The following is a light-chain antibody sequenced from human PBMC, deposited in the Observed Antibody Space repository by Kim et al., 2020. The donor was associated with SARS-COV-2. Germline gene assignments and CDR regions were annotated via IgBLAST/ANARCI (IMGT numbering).Light chain of an antibody. J-gene: IGLJ2*01. CDR1: SSNLGDYA. CDR3: ASWDDTLNGVV. V-gene: IGLV1-36*01. CDR2: YDD. Sequence: KRVTISCSGSSSNLGDYAVNWYQPLPGRAPKLLLYYDDLLPAGVSDRFSGSKFGTLASLAINGLRSEDEADYYCASWDDTLNGVVFGGGTKVTVL.